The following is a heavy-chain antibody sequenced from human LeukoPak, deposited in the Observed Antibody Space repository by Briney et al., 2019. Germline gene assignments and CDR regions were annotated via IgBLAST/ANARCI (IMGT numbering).Heavy chain of an antibody. J-gene: IGHJ4*02. CDR3: AKDPIYYDSSGYCDY. CDR2: ISWNSGSI. CDR1: GFTFDDYA. D-gene: IGHD3-22*01. Sequence: GGSLRLSCAASGFTFDDYAMHWVRQAPGKGLEWVSGISWNSGSIGYADSVKGRFTISRDNSKNTLYLQMNSLRAEDTAVCYCAKDPIYYDSSGYCDYWGQGTLVTVSS. V-gene: IGHV3-9*01.